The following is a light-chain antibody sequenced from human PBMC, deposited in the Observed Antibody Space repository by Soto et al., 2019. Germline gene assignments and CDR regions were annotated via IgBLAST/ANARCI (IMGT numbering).Light chain of an antibody. CDR1: SGHSAYV. CDR3: ETWDSNTRV. V-gene: IGLV4-60*02. J-gene: IGLJ3*02. Sequence: QAVVTQSSSASASLGSSVKLTCTLSSGHSAYVIAWHQQQPGKAPRYLMRLEGSGGYNKGSGVPNRFSGSSSGADRYFTISNLQFEDEADYYCETWDSNTRVFGGGTKLTVL. CDR2: LEGSGGY.